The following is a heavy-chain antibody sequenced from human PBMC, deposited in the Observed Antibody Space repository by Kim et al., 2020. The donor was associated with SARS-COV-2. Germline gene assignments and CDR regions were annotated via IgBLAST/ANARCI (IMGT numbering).Heavy chain of an antibody. CDR1: GVSFLICPGP. J-gene: IGHJ4*02. D-gene: IGHD5-12*01. CDR3: ARGPIGGWLRLGRPVVSLDY. V-gene: IGHV4-61*01. CDR2: LYYRGST. Sequence: SETLSLTCTVSGVSFLICPGPWRWLRPPPGPGLEWIGHLYYRGSTNYNPSLKSRVTISVDTSKNQFSLKLSSVTAADTAVYYCARGPIGGWLRLGRPVVSLDYWGQGTLVTVSS.